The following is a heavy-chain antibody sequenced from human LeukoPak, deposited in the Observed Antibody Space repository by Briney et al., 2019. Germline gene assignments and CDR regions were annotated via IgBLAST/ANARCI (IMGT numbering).Heavy chain of an antibody. Sequence: GGSLRLSCAASGFTFSSYWMQWVRQAPGKGLEWVSAISGSGGSTYYADSVKGRFTISRDNSKNTLYLQMNSLRAEDTAVYYCAKDWGSSSWYRGVYWGQGTLVTVSS. V-gene: IGHV3-23*01. D-gene: IGHD6-13*01. CDR1: GFTFSSYW. CDR2: ISGSGGST. CDR3: AKDWGSSSWYRGVY. J-gene: IGHJ4*02.